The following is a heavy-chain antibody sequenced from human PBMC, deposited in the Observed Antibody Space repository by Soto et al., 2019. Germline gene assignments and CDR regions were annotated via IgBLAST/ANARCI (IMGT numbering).Heavy chain of an antibody. CDR1: GYTFTSYA. Sequence: ASVKVSCKASGYTFTSYAMHWVRQAPGQRLEWMGWINAGNGNTKYSQKLQGRVTITRDTSASTAYMELSSLRSEDTAVYYCARDGYDFWSGYCDYWGQGTLVTVSS. J-gene: IGHJ4*02. D-gene: IGHD3-3*01. CDR3: ARDGYDFWSGYCDY. CDR2: INAGNGNT. V-gene: IGHV1-3*01.